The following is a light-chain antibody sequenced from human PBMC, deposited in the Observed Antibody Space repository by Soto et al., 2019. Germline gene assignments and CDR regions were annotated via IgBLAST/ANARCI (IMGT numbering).Light chain of an antibody. CDR2: DSS. V-gene: IGKV3-20*01. CDR3: QQYGRIPLT. J-gene: IGKJ4*01. Sequence: EIVLTQSPGTLSFSPGERASLSCRASQSVSRNYVAWYQLRSGQPPRLLIYDSSTRATGIPDRFSGSGSGADFPLTISILEPGDFAVYFCQQYGRIPLTFGGGSRVEIK. CDR1: QSVSRNY.